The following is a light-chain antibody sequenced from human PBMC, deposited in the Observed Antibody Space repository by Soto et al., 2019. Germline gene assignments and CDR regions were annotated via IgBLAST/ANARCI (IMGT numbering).Light chain of an antibody. J-gene: IGLJ2*01. CDR3: TSYVGSNALV. Sequence: QSALTQPPSASGSPGQSVTISCTGTSSDVGGYDFVSWYQQHPGKAPKLMIFDVSKRPSGVPDRFSGSKSGNTASLTVSGLQAEDEADYYCTSYVGSNALVFGGGTKVTVL. V-gene: IGLV2-8*01. CDR1: SSDVGGYDF. CDR2: DVS.